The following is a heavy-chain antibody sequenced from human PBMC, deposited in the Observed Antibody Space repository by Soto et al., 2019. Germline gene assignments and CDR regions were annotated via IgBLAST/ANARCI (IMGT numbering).Heavy chain of an antibody. Sequence: EVQLLDSGGGLVQPGGSLRLSCAASGFSFNSDAMSWVRQAPGKGLEWVSTISGSGGRTYYADSVKGRFTISRDNSKNTLFLQMNSLRAEETAEYYCARGGPWSPFDYWGQGTLVTVSS. CDR1: GFSFNSDA. D-gene: IGHD2-8*02. CDR3: ARGGPWSPFDY. J-gene: IGHJ4*02. V-gene: IGHV3-23*01. CDR2: ISGSGGRT.